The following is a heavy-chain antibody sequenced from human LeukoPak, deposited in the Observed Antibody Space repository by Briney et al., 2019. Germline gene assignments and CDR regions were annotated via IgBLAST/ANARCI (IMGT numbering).Heavy chain of an antibody. D-gene: IGHD2-2*01. Sequence: SVTVSCKASGGTFSSYAISWVRQAPGQGLEWMGGIIPIFGTANYAQKFQGRVTITADESTSTAYMELSSLRSEDTAVYYCARGSLCSSTSCYYFDYWGQGTLVTVSS. V-gene: IGHV1-69*13. CDR1: GGTFSSYA. J-gene: IGHJ4*02. CDR3: ARGSLCSSTSCYYFDY. CDR2: IIPIFGTA.